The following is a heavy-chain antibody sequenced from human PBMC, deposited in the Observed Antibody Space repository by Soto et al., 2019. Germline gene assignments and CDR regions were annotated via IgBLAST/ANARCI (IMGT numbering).Heavy chain of an antibody. CDR2: ILYSGST. CDR1: GCSISISSFY. D-gene: IGHD2-15*01. V-gene: IGHV4-39*01. Sequence: PSDTLSLTCTFSGCSISISSFYWCGILQPPGKGLEWIGSILYSGSTYYNPSLKSRVTISVDTSKNQFSLKLSSVTAADTAVYYCARHLTYCSAGSCYSDFHYYGMDVWGQGTTVTVSS. CDR3: ARHLTYCSAGSCYSDFHYYGMDV. J-gene: IGHJ6*02.